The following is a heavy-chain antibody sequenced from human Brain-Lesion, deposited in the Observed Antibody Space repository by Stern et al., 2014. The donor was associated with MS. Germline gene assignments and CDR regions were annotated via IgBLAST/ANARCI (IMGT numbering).Heavy chain of an antibody. CDR3: ARIDRGNYDFWSGYYDYWFDP. D-gene: IGHD3-3*01. J-gene: IGHJ5*02. V-gene: IGHV3-7*01. Sequence: EVQLVESGGDLVQPGGSLRLSCVASGFTFSDYWLTWVRQPPGKGLQWVANINQDGSTKKYVDSVKGRFTISRDNAKNSLYLQMNSLRVDDTAVYYCARIDRGNYDFWSGYYDYWFDPWGQGTLVTVSS. CDR1: GFTFSDYW. CDR2: INQDGSTK.